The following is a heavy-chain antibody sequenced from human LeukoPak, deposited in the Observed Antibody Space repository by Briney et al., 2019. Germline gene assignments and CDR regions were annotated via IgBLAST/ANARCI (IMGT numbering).Heavy chain of an antibody. V-gene: IGHV4-59*01. Sequence: SETLSLTCTVSGGSISSYYWSWIRQPPGKGLEWIGYIYYNGNTNHNPSLKSRVTISVDTSKNQFSLKLSSVTAADTAVYYCAREGTLDSSGYYLGYWGQGTLVTVSS. D-gene: IGHD3-22*01. J-gene: IGHJ4*02. CDR1: GGSISSYY. CDR3: AREGTLDSSGYYLGY. CDR2: IYYNGNT.